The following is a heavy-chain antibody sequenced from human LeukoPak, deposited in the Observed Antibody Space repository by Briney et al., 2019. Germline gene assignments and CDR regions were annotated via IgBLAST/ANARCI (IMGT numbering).Heavy chain of an antibody. CDR1: GFTFSSYG. Sequence: GGSLRLSCAASGFTFSSYGMHWVRQAPGKGLEWVAVIWYDGSNKYYADSVKGRFTISRDHSKNTLYLQMNSLRAEDTAVYYCAKGQDGSGSLGAFDIWGQGTMVTVSS. V-gene: IGHV3-33*06. J-gene: IGHJ3*02. CDR3: AKGQDGSGSLGAFDI. CDR2: IWYDGSNK. D-gene: IGHD3-10*01.